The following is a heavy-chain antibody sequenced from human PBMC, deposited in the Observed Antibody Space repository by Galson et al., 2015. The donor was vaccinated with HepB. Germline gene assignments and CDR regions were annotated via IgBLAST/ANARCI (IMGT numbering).Heavy chain of an antibody. J-gene: IGHJ3*02. CDR1: ELTVGNNY. V-gene: IGHV3-53*01. CDR3: ARRRDGDKTHGFDI. Sequence: SLRLSCAASELTVGNNYMSWVRQPPGKGLEWVSLIYRGGSTAFYADSVTGRFIISRDNSKNILYLQMNSLRAEDTAVYYCARRRDGDKTHGFDIWGQGTMVTVSS. CDR2: IYRGGST. D-gene: IGHD5-24*01.